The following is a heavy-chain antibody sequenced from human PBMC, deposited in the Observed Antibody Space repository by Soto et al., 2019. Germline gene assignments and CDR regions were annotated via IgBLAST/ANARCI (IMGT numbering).Heavy chain of an antibody. J-gene: IGHJ4*02. CDR1: GGSISSSSYY. V-gene: IGHV4-39*07. Sequence: SETLSLTCTVSGGSISSSSYYWGWIRQPPGKGLEWIGSIYYSGSTYYNPSLKSRVTISVDTSKKQFSLKLSSVTAADTAVYYCARDHIVVVPAAIFDYWGQGTLVTVSS. CDR3: ARDHIVVVPAAIFDY. D-gene: IGHD2-2*02. CDR2: IYYSGST.